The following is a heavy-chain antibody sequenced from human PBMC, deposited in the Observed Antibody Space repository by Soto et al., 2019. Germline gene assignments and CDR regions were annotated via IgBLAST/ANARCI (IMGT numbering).Heavy chain of an antibody. Sequence: SETRSLTGTVSGDSMNRSVWWTWVRKPQGKGGGWSGEVLHTGNTNYNPSLKSRVTMSLDKSTNESSLKVTSVTAADSAIYYCARKAWVRFDYWGQGALVTVSS. CDR1: GDSMNRSVW. CDR2: VLHTGNT. J-gene: IGHJ4*02. CDR3: ARKAWVRFDY. V-gene: IGHV4-4*02. D-gene: IGHD7-27*01.